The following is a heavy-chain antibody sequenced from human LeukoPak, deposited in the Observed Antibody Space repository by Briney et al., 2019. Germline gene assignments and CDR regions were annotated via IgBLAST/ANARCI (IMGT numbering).Heavy chain of an antibody. Sequence: SETLSLTCAVYGGSSSGYYWGWIRQPPGKGLEWIGEINHSGSTNYNPSLKSRVTISVDTSKNQFSLKLSSVTAADTAVYYCARAGYCSGGSCYSRVYYYYYGMDVWGQGTTVTVSS. V-gene: IGHV4-34*01. CDR1: GGSSSGYY. D-gene: IGHD2-15*01. CDR2: INHSGST. J-gene: IGHJ6*02. CDR3: ARAGYCSGGSCYSRVYYYYYGMDV.